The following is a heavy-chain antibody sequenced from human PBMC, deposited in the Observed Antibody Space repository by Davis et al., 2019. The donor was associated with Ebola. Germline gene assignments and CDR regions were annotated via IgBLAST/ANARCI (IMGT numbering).Heavy chain of an antibody. J-gene: IGHJ4*02. D-gene: IGHD6-13*01. CDR1: GFTFSSYA. CDR2: ISGSGGST. V-gene: IGHV3-23*01. Sequence: GESLKISCAASGFTFSSYAMSWVRQAPGKGLEWVSAISGSGGSTYYADSVKGRFTISRDNSKNTPYLQMNSLKTEDTAVYYCTSGYSSSHQGFNDYWGQGTLVTVSS. CDR3: TSGYSSSHQGFNDY.